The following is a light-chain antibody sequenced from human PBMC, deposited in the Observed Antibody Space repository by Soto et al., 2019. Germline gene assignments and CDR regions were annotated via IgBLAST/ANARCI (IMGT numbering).Light chain of an antibody. CDR2: EVS. CDR3: TSYVGGNNHYV. V-gene: IGLV2-8*01. J-gene: IGLJ1*01. Sequence: QSALTQPPSASGSPGQSVTISCTGTSSDVGGYNYVSWYQQHPGKAHKVVIYEVSKRPSGVPDRFSGSKSGNTASLTVSGLQAEDEADYYCTSYVGGNNHYVFGTGTKLTGL. CDR1: SSDVGGYNY.